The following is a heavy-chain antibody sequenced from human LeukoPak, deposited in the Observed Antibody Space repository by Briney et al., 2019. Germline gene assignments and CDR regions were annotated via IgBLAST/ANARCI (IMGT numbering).Heavy chain of an antibody. Sequence: PGGSLRLSCAASGFTFSTYGMHWVRQAPGKGLEWVSFIRYDGTNNYYAASVRGRFTNSRDNSNNTLYLQMNSLRPEDTALYYCTKGGASIAARPHPLDIWGQGTMVTVSS. CDR1: GFTFSTYG. CDR3: TKGGASIAARPHPLDI. V-gene: IGHV3-30*02. D-gene: IGHD6-6*01. CDR2: IRYDGTNN. J-gene: IGHJ3*02.